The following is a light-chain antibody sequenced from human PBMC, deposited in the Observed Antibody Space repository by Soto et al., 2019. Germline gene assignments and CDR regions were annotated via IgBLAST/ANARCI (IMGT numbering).Light chain of an antibody. CDR2: GAS. J-gene: IGKJ4*01. Sequence: EIVMTQSPATLSVSPGERATLSCRASPSVSSRLAWYQQKPGQAPRLLIYGASTRATGLPARFSASGSGTEFTLTISSLQSEDFAVYYCQHYTNWPLTFGGGTKVEI. CDR1: PSVSSR. V-gene: IGKV3-15*01. CDR3: QHYTNWPLT.